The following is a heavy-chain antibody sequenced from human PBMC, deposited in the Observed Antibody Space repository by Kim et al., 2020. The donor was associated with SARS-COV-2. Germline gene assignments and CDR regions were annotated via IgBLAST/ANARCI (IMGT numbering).Heavy chain of an antibody. CDR1: GGSVSSGDYY. J-gene: IGHJ5*02. Sequence: SETLSLTCTVSGGSVSSGDYYWHWIRQPPGKGLEWIGYMYYSGSTNYNPSLKSRVTISVDTSKNQFSLKLRSVTAADTAVYYCARDSEPGSYLSGSWFDPWGQGTLVTVSS. D-gene: IGHD3-10*01. CDR2: MYYSGST. CDR3: ARDSEPGSYLSGSWFDP. V-gene: IGHV4-61*08.